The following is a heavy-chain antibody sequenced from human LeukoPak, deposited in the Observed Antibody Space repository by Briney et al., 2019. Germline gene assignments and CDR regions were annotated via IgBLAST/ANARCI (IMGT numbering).Heavy chain of an antibody. D-gene: IGHD2-15*01. CDR2: IHNSGST. V-gene: IGHV4-59*01. CDR1: GDSISDYY. J-gene: IGHJ4*02. CDR3: ARSVRDIVMWYYFDY. Sequence: PSETLSLTCTVSGDSISDYYWSWIRQSPGKGLEWIGCIHNSGSTNYNPSLKSRVTISVDTPKNQFSLKLRSVTAADTAVYYCARSVRDIVMWYYFDYWGQGTLVTVSS.